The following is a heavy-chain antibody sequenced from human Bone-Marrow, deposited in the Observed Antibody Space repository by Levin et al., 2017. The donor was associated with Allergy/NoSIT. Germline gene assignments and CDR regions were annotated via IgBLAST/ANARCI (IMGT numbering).Heavy chain of an antibody. V-gene: IGHV4-31*03. J-gene: IGHJ6*02. D-gene: IGHD6-13*01. Sequence: SCTVSGGSISSGGYYWSWIRQHPGKGLEWIGYIYYSGSTYYNPSLKSRVTISVDTSKNQFSLKLSSVTAADTAVYYCARDSFRIAAAGRYYYYGMDVWGQGTTVTVSS. CDR3: ARDSFRIAAAGRYYYYGMDV. CDR1: GGSISSGGYY. CDR2: IYYSGST.